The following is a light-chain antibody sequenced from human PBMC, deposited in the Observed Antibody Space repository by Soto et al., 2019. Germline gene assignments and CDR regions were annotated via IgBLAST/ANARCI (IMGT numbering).Light chain of an antibody. Sequence: EIVLTQSPGTLSLSPGERATLSCRASQSVRSNYLAWYQRKPGQAPRLLIYGASTRATGIPDRFSGTGSGTDFTLTISRLEPEDXAVYYCQQYGGSPYTF. V-gene: IGKV3-20*01. CDR1: QSVRSNY. J-gene: IGKJ2*01. CDR3: QQYGGSPYT. CDR2: GAS.